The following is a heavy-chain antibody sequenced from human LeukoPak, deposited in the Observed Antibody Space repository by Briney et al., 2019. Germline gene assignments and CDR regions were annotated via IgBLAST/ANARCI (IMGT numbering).Heavy chain of an antibody. J-gene: IGHJ4*02. V-gene: IGHV4-59*01. CDR3: ARVPYGDYVDY. Sequence: PSETLSLTCTVSGGSISSYYWSWIRQPPGKGLEWIGYIYYSGSTNYNPSLKSRVIISVDTSKNQFSLKLSSVTAADTAVYYCARVPYGDYVDYWGQGTLVTVSS. CDR1: GGSISSYY. D-gene: IGHD4-17*01. CDR2: IYYSGST.